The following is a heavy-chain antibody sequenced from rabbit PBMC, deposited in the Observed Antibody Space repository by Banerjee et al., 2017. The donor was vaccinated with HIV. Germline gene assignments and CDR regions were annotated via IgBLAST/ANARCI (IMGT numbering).Heavy chain of an antibody. CDR2: IWTGSSDTT. V-gene: IGHV1S45*01. CDR1: GFSFSSGYD. D-gene: IGHD6-1*01. Sequence: QEQLEESGGDLVKPEGSLTLTCTASGFSFSSGYDLCWVRQAPGKGLEWIGCIWTGSSDTTYYASWAKGRFTISKTSSTTVTLQMTSLTAADTATYFCARVPYTGAYTGYPYAFNLWGPGTLVTVS. CDR3: ARVPYTGAYTGYPYAFNL. J-gene: IGHJ4*01.